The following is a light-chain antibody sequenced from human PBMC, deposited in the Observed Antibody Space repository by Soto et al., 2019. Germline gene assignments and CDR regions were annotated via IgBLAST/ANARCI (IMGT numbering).Light chain of an antibody. CDR2: DVS. CDR3: SSYTSSNTIYV. Sequence: SALTQPASVSGSPGQSITVSCSGTSTDIGGYNHVSWYQQRPGKAPKLMIYDVSSRPSGVSNLFYGSKSGNTASLIISGLQAEDEAEYYCSSYTSSNTIYVFGTGTKLPVL. CDR1: STDIGGYNH. V-gene: IGLV2-14*01. J-gene: IGLJ1*01.